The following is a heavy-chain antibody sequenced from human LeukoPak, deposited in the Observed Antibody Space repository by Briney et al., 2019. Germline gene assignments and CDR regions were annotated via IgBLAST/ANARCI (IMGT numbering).Heavy chain of an antibody. J-gene: IGHJ4*02. CDR1: GFTFSNYA. V-gene: IGHV3-30-3*01. CDR3: ARDRGQEGDYSDS. Sequence: PGGSLRLSCAASGFTFSNYAMHWVRQAPGKGLEWVAVISYDGSNKYYADSVKGRFTISRDNSKNTLYLQMNSLRVEDTAVYYCARDRGQEGDYSDSWGQGTLVTVSS. CDR2: ISYDGSNK. D-gene: IGHD3-10*01.